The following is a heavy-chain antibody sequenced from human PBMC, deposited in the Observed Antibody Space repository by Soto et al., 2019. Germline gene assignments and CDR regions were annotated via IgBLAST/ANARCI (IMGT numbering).Heavy chain of an antibody. CDR1: GYSFTSYL. D-gene: IGHD2-8*01. J-gene: IGHJ4*02. CDR2: IYPGDSDT. V-gene: IGHV5-51*01. Sequence: GESLKISCKGSGYSFTSYLIGWVRQMPGKGLEWMGIIYPGDSDTRYSPSFQGQVTISADKSISTAYLQWSSLKASDTAMYYCARRTCTNGVCYYLDYWGQGTMVTVLL. CDR3: ARRTCTNGVCYYLDY.